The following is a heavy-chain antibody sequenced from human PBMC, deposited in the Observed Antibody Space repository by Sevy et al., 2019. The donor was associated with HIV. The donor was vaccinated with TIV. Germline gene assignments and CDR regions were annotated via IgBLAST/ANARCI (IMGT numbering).Heavy chain of an antibody. CDR2: IRQDGSKN. V-gene: IGHV3-7*01. CDR3: AREGADGFDY. J-gene: IGHJ4*02. D-gene: IGHD2-8*01. Sequence: GGSLRLSCAASGFTFSGYGMSWVRQAPGKGLQWVANIRQDGSKNEFVDSVKGRFTISRDNPKNSLYLQMNSLRAEDTAVYYCAREGADGFDYWGQGTLVTVSS. CDR1: GFTFSGYG.